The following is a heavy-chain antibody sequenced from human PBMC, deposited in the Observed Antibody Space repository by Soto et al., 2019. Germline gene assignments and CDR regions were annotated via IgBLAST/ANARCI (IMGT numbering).Heavy chain of an antibody. V-gene: IGHV3-30*19. Sequence: QVQLVESGGGVVQPGTSLRVSWVGSGFTFRSYVIHWVRQAPGKGLEWVALTSYDGSGKYYGDSVRGRFTISRDNARNTVDLQMDSLRLEDTALYYCARWGTTGGLDVWGQGTLVSVSS. D-gene: IGHD3-16*01. CDR1: GFTFRSYV. J-gene: IGHJ1*01. CDR3: ARWGTTGGLDV. CDR2: TSYDGSGK.